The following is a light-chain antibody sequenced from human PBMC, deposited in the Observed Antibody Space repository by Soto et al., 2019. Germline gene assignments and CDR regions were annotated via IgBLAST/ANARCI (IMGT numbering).Light chain of an antibody. J-gene: IGLJ3*02. CDR1: TGAVTSGHY. Sequence: QAVVTQEPSLTVSPGGTVTLTCGSSTGAVTSGHYPSWFQQKPGQAPGALIYDTNKKYSWTPARFSGSLLGGKAALTLSGAQPEDEAEYYCWVYDSSARVFGGGNRLTVL. CDR3: WVYDSSARV. V-gene: IGLV7-46*01. CDR2: DTN.